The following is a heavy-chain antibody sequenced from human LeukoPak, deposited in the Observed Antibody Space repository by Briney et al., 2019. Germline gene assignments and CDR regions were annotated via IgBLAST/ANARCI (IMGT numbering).Heavy chain of an antibody. V-gene: IGHV1-69*13. CDR2: IIPIFGTA. CDR1: GYTFTSYG. Sequence: SVKVSCKASGYTFTSYGISWVRQAPGQGLEWMGGIIPIFGTANYAQKFQGRVTITADESTSTAYMELSSLRSEDTAVYYCARVRSSWYVRDAFDIWGQGTMVTVSS. D-gene: IGHD6-13*01. CDR3: ARVRSSWYVRDAFDI. J-gene: IGHJ3*02.